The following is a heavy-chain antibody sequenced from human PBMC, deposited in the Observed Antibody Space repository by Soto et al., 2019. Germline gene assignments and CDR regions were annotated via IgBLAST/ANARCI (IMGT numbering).Heavy chain of an antibody. CDR1: GVTVSSNY. D-gene: IGHD1-1*01. Sequence: PAGSLRLSCAASGVTVSSNYMSWVRQAPGKGLEWVSVIYSGGSTYYADSVKGRFTISRDNSKNTLYLQMNSLRAEDTAVYYCAKDRPRRTSGYFFDYWGQGTPVTVSS. J-gene: IGHJ4*02. CDR2: IYSGGST. V-gene: IGHV3-66*01. CDR3: AKDRPRRTSGYFFDY.